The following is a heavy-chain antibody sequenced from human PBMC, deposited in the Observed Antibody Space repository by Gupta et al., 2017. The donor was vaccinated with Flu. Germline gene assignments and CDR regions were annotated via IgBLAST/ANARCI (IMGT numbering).Heavy chain of an antibody. V-gene: IGHV3-23*01. CDR3: AKHNGGSYYGTSFDP. J-gene: IGHJ5*02. D-gene: IGHD1-26*01. Sequence: EVQLLESGGGLVQPGGSLRLSCAATRFTFSSFAISWFRQAPGKGLEWVSSLRGTGSTTFYADSVKGRFTLSRDNSRNTLSLQMNSLRADDTAVYYCAKHNGGSYYGTSFDPWGQGTLVTVSS. CDR1: RFTFSSFA. CDR2: LRGTGSTT.